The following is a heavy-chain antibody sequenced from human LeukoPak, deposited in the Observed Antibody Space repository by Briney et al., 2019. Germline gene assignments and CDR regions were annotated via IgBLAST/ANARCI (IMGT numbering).Heavy chain of an antibody. D-gene: IGHD4-23*01. Sequence: GGSLRLSCAGSGFTFRSHSMTWVRQAPGKGLEWISYISGSSSTIHYADSVKGRFTISRDNDKNSLYLEMNSLRAEDTAVYYCARVYLVTPGYYFDYWGQGTLVTVSS. V-gene: IGHV3-48*01. CDR1: GFTFRSHS. CDR2: ISGSSSTI. J-gene: IGHJ4*02. CDR3: ARVYLVTPGYYFDY.